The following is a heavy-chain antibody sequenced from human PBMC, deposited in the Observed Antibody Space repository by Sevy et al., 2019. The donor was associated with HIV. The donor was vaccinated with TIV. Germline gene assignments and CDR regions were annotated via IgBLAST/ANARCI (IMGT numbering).Heavy chain of an antibody. Sequence: GGSLRLSCAASGFVFNDAWMNWVRQAPGKGLEWVGRIKSQTDGGTKDYSAPVKGRFTISRDDSKNTLYLQMNSLKTGDTAVYYCTTHYGSGSYNVFDIWGQGTMVTVSS. D-gene: IGHD3-10*01. V-gene: IGHV3-15*07. CDR1: GFVFNDAW. CDR3: TTHYGSGSYNVFDI. CDR2: IKSQTDGGTK. J-gene: IGHJ3*02.